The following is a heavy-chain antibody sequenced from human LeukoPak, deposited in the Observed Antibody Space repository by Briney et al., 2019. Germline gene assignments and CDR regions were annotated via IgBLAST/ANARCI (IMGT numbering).Heavy chain of an antibody. J-gene: IGHJ4*02. D-gene: IGHD6-6*01. CDR2: ISYDGSNK. V-gene: IGHV3-30-3*01. Sequence: GGSLRLSCAASGFTFSSYAMHWVRQAPGKGLEWVAVISYDGSNKYYADSVKGRFTISRDKSKNKLFLQMNSLRAEDTAVYYCARAIAARLLEGPDYWGQGTLVTASS. CDR3: ARAIAARLLEGPDY. CDR1: GFTFSSYA.